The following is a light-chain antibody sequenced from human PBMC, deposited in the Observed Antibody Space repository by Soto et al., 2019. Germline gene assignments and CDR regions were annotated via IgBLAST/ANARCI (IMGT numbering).Light chain of an antibody. CDR3: QHYRSSPPDLT. CDR2: GAS. CDR1: QSVSSNY. Sequence: EIVLTQSPGTLSLSPGERATLSCRASQSVSSNYLAWYQQRPSQAPRLLIFGASYRATGIPDRFSGSGSGTDFALTISRLELEAFAVYNCQHYRSSPPDLTFGPGTRVDSK. V-gene: IGKV3-20*01. J-gene: IGKJ3*01.